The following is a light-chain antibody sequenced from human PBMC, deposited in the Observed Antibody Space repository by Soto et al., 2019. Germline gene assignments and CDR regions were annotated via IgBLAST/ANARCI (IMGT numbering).Light chain of an antibody. V-gene: IGKV1-39*01. Sequence: DIQMTQSPSSLSASVGDRVTISCWESQSIGTYLNWYQQKPGRAPKLQIYASANLQSEVPSLFIGSGSVTDFTLTIRSLQPEDFATYFCQQSYSSPWAFGQGTKVDIK. J-gene: IGKJ1*01. CDR3: QQSYSSPWA. CDR2: ASA. CDR1: QSIGTY.